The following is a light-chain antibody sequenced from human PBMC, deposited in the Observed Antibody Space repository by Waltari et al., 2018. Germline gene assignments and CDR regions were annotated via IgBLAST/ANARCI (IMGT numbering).Light chain of an antibody. CDR1: QGISSY. CDR2: ATS. Sequence: DIQLTQSPSFLSASVGDRVTIPCRATQGISSYLVWSQQKPGKVPKLLIYATSTLQSGVPSRFSGSGSGTEFTLTISSLQPEDFATYYCQQLYSYPITFGQGTRLEIK. V-gene: IGKV1-9*01. CDR3: QQLYSYPIT. J-gene: IGKJ5*01.